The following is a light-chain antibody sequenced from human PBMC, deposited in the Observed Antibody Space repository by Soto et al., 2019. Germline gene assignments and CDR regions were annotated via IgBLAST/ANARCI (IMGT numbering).Light chain of an antibody. J-gene: IGLJ1*01. Sequence: QSVLTQPASISGSPGQSVTISCAGSGNDIGQYNYVSWYQQYPGEAPKVVIYEVSSRPSGSSNRFSGSKSGNTASLTISGLQAEDEADYYCSSYTNSRTLGFGSGTKLTVL. V-gene: IGLV2-14*01. CDR2: EVS. CDR3: SSYTNSRTLG. CDR1: GNDIGQYNY.